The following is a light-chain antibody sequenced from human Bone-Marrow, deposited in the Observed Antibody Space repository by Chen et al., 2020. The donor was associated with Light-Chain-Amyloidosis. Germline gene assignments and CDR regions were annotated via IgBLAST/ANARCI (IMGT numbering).Light chain of an antibody. CDR3: QQYGVSPRT. CDR2: GVS. Sequence: EIVLTQSPGTLSLSPGERATLSCRASQTISSDHLAWYQQKPGRAPRLLMYGVSSRATGIPDRFSGGGSGTDFTLTISSLEPEYFAVYYCQQYGVSPRTFGQGTKVDMK. J-gene: IGKJ1*01. V-gene: IGKV3-20*01. CDR1: QTISSDH.